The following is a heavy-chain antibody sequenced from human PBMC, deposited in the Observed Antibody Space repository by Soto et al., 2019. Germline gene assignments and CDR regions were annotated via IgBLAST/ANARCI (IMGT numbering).Heavy chain of an antibody. V-gene: IGHV3-53*01. D-gene: IGHD3-9*01. CDR3: ARSFNDWTTYFDY. J-gene: IGHJ4*02. CDR2: LYTGGSA. Sequence: GGSLRLSCAASGFSVTDHYMTWVRQAPGKGLEWVSVLYTGGSAYYGDSVKGRFTISRDSSTNTLYLQMNSLKVGDTAFYFCARSFNDWTTYFDYWSEGTLVTVSS. CDR1: GFSVTDHY.